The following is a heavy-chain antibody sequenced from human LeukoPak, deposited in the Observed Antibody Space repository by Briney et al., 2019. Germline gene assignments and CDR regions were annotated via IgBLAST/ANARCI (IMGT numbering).Heavy chain of an antibody. J-gene: IGHJ5*02. CDR1: GGSFSGYY. CDR2: INHSGST. V-gene: IGHV4-34*01. CDR3: ARGSYDSSGTKDWFDP. D-gene: IGHD3-22*01. Sequence: SETLSLTCAVYGGSFSGYYWSWIRQPPGKGLEWIGEINHSGSTNYNPSLKSRVTISVDTSKNQFSLKLSSVTAVDTAVYYCARGSYDSSGTKDWFDPWGQGTLVTVSS.